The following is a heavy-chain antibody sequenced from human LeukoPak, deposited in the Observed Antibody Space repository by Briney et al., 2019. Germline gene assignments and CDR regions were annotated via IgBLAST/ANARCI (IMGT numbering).Heavy chain of an antibody. CDR3: ARDMGAPDYGSYSVDY. J-gene: IGHJ4*02. D-gene: IGHD4-23*01. CDR2: IHYSGSA. CDR1: GGSVSSGSYY. V-gene: IGHV4-61*01. Sequence: SETLSLTCAVSGGSVSSGSYYWSWIRQPPGRGLEWIAYIHYSGSAAYNPSLKSRVTISRDMSTNQFSLKMTSVTAADTAVYFCARDMGAPDYGSYSVDYWGQGTLVTVSS.